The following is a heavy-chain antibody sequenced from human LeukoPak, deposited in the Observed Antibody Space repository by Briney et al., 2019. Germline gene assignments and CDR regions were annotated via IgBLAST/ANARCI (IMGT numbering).Heavy chain of an antibody. V-gene: IGHV3-64D*08. Sequence: GGSLRLSCSASGFRITNYAMHWVRQAPGKGLEYISAISSKGGSTYYADPVKDRFTISRDNSKNTLYLQMSSLRSEDTAVYYCVKMSGDYDDYWGQGTLVTVSS. CDR2: ISSKGGST. D-gene: IGHD4-17*01. CDR3: VKMSGDYDDY. CDR1: GFRITNYA. J-gene: IGHJ4*02.